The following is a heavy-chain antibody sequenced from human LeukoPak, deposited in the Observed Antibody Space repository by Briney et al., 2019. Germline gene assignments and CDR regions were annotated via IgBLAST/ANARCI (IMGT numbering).Heavy chain of an antibody. CDR3: TTYRITIFGVVPAGLDY. D-gene: IGHD3-3*01. Sequence: PGGSLRLSCAASGFTFSDYYMSWIRQAPGKGLEWIGRIKSKTDGGTTDYAAPVKGRFTISRDDSKNTLYLQMNSLKTEDTAVYYCTTYRITIFGVVPAGLDYWGQGTLVTVSS. J-gene: IGHJ4*02. CDR2: IKSKTDGGTT. V-gene: IGHV3-15*01. CDR1: GFTFSDYY.